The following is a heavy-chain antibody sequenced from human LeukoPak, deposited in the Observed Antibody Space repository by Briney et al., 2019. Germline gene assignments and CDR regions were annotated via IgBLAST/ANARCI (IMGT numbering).Heavy chain of an antibody. V-gene: IGHV4-61*01. J-gene: IGHJ4*02. Sequence: SETLSLTCTVSGGSFSSGSYYWSWIRQPPGKGLEWIGYIYYSGSTNYNPSLKSRVTISVDTSKNQFSLKLSSATAADTAVYYCARDIDYWGQGTLVTVSS. CDR2: IYYSGST. CDR1: GGSFSSGSYY. CDR3: ARDIDY.